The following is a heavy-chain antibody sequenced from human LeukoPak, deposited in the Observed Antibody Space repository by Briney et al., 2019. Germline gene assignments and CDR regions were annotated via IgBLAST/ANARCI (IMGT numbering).Heavy chain of an antibody. CDR2: ISYDGSNK. Sequence: PGGSLRRSCAASGFTFSSYAMHWVRQAPGKGPEWVAVISYDGSNKYYADSVKGRFTISRDNSKNTLYLQMNSLRAEDTAVYYCARDGGSSSWSHLDYWGQGTLVTVSS. J-gene: IGHJ4*02. D-gene: IGHD6-13*01. CDR3: ARDGGSSSWSHLDY. CDR1: GFTFSSYA. V-gene: IGHV3-30-3*01.